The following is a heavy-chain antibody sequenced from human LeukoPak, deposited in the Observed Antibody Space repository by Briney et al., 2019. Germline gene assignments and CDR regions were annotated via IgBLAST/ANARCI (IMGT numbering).Heavy chain of an antibody. CDR3: AKDYCRGTSCYLNWFDP. CDR1: GFTFSNYA. Sequence: GGSLRLSCAASGFTFSNYAMTWVRQAPGKGLEWASAISGSGGRTYYVDSVKGRFTISRDNSKNTLYLQMNSLRAEDTAVYYCAKDYCRGTSCYLNWFDPWGQRTLVTVSS. D-gene: IGHD2-2*01. J-gene: IGHJ5*02. V-gene: IGHV3-23*01. CDR2: ISGSGGRT.